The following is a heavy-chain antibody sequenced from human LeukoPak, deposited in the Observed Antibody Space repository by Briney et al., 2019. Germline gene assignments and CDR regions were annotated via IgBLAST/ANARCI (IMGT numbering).Heavy chain of an antibody. Sequence: GGSLRLSCAASGFSFISYGMHWVRQAPGKGLEWVGVISDDGRNKNYADSVKGRFTISRDNSKDTLYLQMNSLRDEDTAVYYCAKRPSDYGDYVTYFDYWGQGTLVSVSS. CDR1: GFSFISYG. CDR3: AKRPSDYGDYVTYFDY. CDR2: ISDDGRNK. J-gene: IGHJ4*02. D-gene: IGHD4-17*01. V-gene: IGHV3-30*18.